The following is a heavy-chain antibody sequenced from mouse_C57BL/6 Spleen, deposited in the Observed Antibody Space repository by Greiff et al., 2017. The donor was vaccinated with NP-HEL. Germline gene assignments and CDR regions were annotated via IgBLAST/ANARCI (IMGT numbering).Heavy chain of an antibody. D-gene: IGHD2-5*01. CDR2: IHPNSGST. J-gene: IGHJ3*01. Sequence: QVQLKQPGAELVKPGASVKLSCKASGYTFTSYWMHWVKQRPGQGLEWIGMIHPNSGSTNYNEKFKSKATLTVDKSSSTAYMQLSSLTSEDSAVYYCAKTYYSNPGDFFAYWGRGTLVTVSA. CDR3: AKTYYSNPGDFFAY. CDR1: GYTFTSYW. V-gene: IGHV1-64*01.